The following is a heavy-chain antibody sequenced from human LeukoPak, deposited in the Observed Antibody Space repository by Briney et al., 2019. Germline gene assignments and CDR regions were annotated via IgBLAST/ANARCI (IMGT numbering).Heavy chain of an antibody. CDR3: ARDLDYSNHFSWFDP. CDR2: VWHDGSDK. Sequence: GGSLRLSCVASGFTFSSYGMHWVRQAPGKGLEWVAIVWHDGSDKYYADSVKGRFTVSRDNSKNTIYLQLNSLRAEDTAVYCCARDLDYSNHFSWFDPWGQGTLVIVSS. D-gene: IGHD4-11*01. CDR1: GFTFSSYG. J-gene: IGHJ5*02. V-gene: IGHV3-33*01.